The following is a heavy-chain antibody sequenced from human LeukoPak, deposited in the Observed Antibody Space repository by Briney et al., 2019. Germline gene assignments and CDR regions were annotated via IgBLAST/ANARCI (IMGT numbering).Heavy chain of an antibody. CDR1: GGSISSGAYY. V-gene: IGHV4-31*03. Sequence: PSETLSLTCTVSGGSISSGAYYWSWIRQHPGKGLEWIGYIYYSGSTYYNPSLKSRVTISVDTSKNQFSLKLSSVTAAGTAVYYCARIGQLELRYGMDVWGQGTTVTVSS. CDR3: ARIGQLELRYGMDV. D-gene: IGHD1-1*01. J-gene: IGHJ6*02. CDR2: IYYSGST.